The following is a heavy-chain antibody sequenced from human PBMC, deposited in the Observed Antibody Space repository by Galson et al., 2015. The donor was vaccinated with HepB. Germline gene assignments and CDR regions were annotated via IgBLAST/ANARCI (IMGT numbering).Heavy chain of an antibody. CDR2: IKQDGSEK. V-gene: IGHV3-7*03. CDR1: GFTFSSYW. CDR3: ARAPGSSGWYPINSFDY. Sequence: SLRLSCAASGFTFSSYWMSWVRQAPGKGLEWVANIKQDGSEKYYVDSVKGRFTIPRDNAKNSLYLQMNSLRAEDTAVYYCARAPGSSGWYPINSFDYWGQGTLVTVSS. D-gene: IGHD6-19*01. J-gene: IGHJ4*02.